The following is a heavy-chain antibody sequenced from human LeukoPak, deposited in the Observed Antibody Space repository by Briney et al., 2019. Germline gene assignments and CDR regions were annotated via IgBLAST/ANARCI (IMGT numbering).Heavy chain of an antibody. CDR2: ISYDGSNK. V-gene: IGHV3-30*04. CDR3: ARDGLRFLEWLLTPRTLYMDV. Sequence: GRPLRLSCAASGFTFSSYAMHWVRQAPGKGLEWVAVISYDGSNKYYADSVKGRFTISRDNSKNTLYLQMNSLRAEDTAVYYCARDGLRFLEWLLTPRTLYMDVWGKGTTVTVSS. CDR1: GFTFSSYA. D-gene: IGHD3-3*01. J-gene: IGHJ6*03.